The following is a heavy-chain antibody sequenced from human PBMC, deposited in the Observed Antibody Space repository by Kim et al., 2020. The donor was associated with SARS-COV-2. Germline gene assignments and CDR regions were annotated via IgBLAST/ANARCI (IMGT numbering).Heavy chain of an antibody. J-gene: IGHJ6*02. CDR2: IIPILGIA. CDR3: ARDLGEQWLVFSLYYYGMDV. Sequence: SVKVSCKASGGTFSSYAISWVRQAPGQGLEWMGRIIPILGIANYAQKFQGRVTITADKSTSTAYMELSSLRSEDTAVYYCARDLGEQWLVFSLYYYGMDVWGQGTTVTVSS. V-gene: IGHV1-69*04. CDR1: GGTFSSYA. D-gene: IGHD6-19*01.